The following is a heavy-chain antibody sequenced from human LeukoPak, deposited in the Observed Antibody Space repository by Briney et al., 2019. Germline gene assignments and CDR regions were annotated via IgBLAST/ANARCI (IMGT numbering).Heavy chain of an antibody. V-gene: IGHV3-30*04. Sequence: GGSLRLSCAASGFTFSSYAMHWVRQAPGKGLEWVAVISYDGSNKYYADSVKGRFTISRDNSKNTLYLQMNSLRAEDTAVYYCARDSYSSGLPDYWGQGTLVTVSS. D-gene: IGHD6-25*01. J-gene: IGHJ4*02. CDR2: ISYDGSNK. CDR1: GFTFSSYA. CDR3: ARDSYSSGLPDY.